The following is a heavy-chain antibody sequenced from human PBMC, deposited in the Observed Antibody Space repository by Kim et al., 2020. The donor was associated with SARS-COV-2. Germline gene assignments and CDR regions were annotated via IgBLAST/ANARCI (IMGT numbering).Heavy chain of an antibody. CDR2: IIPIFGTA. Sequence: SVKVSCKASGGTFSSYAISWVRQAPGQGLEWMGGIIPIFGTANYAQKFQGRVTITADESTSTAYMELSSLRSEDTAVYYCARGIVVVTAPLRGAWFDPWGQGTLVTVSS. CDR1: GGTFSSYA. CDR3: ARGIVVVTAPLRGAWFDP. D-gene: IGHD2-21*02. J-gene: IGHJ5*02. V-gene: IGHV1-69*13.